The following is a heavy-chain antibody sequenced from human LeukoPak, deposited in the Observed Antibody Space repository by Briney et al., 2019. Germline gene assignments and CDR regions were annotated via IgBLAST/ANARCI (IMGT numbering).Heavy chain of an antibody. Sequence: GASVKVSCKASGGTFSSYAISWVRQAPGQGLEWMGGIIPIFGTANYAQKFQGRVTITADESTSTAYTELSSLRSEDTAVYYCARGGIAAAGYFDYWGQGTLVTVSS. CDR1: GGTFSSYA. D-gene: IGHD6-13*01. CDR3: ARGGIAAAGYFDY. CDR2: IIPIFGTA. J-gene: IGHJ4*02. V-gene: IGHV1-69*13.